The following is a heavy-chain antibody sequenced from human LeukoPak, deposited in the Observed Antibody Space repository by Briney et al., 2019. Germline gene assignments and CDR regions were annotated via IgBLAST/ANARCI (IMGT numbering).Heavy chain of an antibody. J-gene: IGHJ3*02. Sequence: ASVKVSCKASGYTFKSYAITWVRQAPGQGLEWMGWIDPYSGNTNYAQKLQGRVTMTTETFTSTADMEVTSLRSDDTAVYYCARGVGNEGLTIWGQGTLVTVSS. CDR1: GYTFKSYA. CDR3: ARGVGNEGLTI. D-gene: IGHD1-26*01. CDR2: IDPYSGNT. V-gene: IGHV1-18*01.